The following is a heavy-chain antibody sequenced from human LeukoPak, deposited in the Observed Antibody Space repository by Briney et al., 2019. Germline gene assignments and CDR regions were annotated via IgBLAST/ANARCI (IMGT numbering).Heavy chain of an antibody. CDR3: ARGIAADP. CDR2: INSDGSWT. Sequence: GGSLRLSCAASGNYWMHWVRQAPGQGLVWVSHINSDGSWTSYADSVKGRFTISRDNSKNTLYLQMNSLRAEDTAVYYCARGIAADPWGQGTMVTVSS. V-gene: IGHV3-74*01. J-gene: IGHJ3*01. CDR1: GNYW. D-gene: IGHD6-13*01.